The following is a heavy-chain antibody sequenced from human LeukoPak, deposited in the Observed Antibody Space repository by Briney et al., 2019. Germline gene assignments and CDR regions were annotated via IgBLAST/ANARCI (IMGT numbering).Heavy chain of an antibody. V-gene: IGHV1-69*04. CDR3: ARDPGLLAGGGYYYYYMDV. D-gene: IGHD2-15*01. CDR2: IIPILGIA. CDR1: GGTFISYT. Sequence: GSSVKVSCKASGGTFISYTISWVRQAPGQGLEWMGRIIPILGIANYAQKFQGRVTITADKSTSTAYMELSSLRSEDTAVYYCARDPGLLAGGGYYYYYMDVWGKGTTVTVSS. J-gene: IGHJ6*03.